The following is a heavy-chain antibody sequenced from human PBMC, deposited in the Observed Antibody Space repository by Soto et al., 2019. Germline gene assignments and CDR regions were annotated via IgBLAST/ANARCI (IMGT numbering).Heavy chain of an antibody. CDR2: INHSGST. Sequence: PSETLSLTCAVYGGSFSGYYWSWIRQPPGKGLEWIGEINHSGSTNYNPSLKSRVTISVDTSKNQFSLKLSSVTAADTGVYYRAKPHGPAAMLRAFDIWGQGTMVTVSS. CDR3: AKPHGPAAMLRAFDI. V-gene: IGHV4-34*01. CDR1: GGSFSGYY. D-gene: IGHD2-2*01. J-gene: IGHJ3*02.